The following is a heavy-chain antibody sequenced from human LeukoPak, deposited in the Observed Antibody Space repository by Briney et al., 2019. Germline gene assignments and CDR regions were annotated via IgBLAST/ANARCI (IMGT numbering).Heavy chain of an antibody. D-gene: IGHD5-18*01. CDR3: ARGHRPSGQSYGLAYYFDY. CDR1: GASINSGPYY. Sequence: SETLSLTCTVSGASINSGPYYWTWIRPPAGKGLEWIGRVYTSGSINYNPSLKSRVTMSIDTSKNQFSLKLTSVTAADTAVYFCARGHRPSGQSYGLAYYFDYWGQGTLVTVSS. CDR2: VYTSGSI. V-gene: IGHV4-61*02. J-gene: IGHJ4*02.